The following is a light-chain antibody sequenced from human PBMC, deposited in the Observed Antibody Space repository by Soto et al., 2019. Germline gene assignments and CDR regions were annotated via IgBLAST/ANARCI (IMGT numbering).Light chain of an antibody. CDR2: KAS. Sequence: DIPMTQSPSTLSASVGDRVTITCRASQSISSWLAWYQQKPGKAPKLLIYKASSLESGVPSRFSGSGSGTEFTLTISSLQPDDFATYYCQQYNSSPCTFGQGTKLEIK. V-gene: IGKV1-5*03. J-gene: IGKJ2*02. CDR1: QSISSW. CDR3: QQYNSSPCT.